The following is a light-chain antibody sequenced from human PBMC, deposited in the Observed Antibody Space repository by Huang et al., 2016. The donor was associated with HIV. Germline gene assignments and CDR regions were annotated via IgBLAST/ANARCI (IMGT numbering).Light chain of an antibody. Sequence: DIQITQSPSSLSASVGDRVIITCRASQNINRYLNWYQQQPGKAPKLLISGASKLQRGVPSSFSGSGSGTHFTLASSSLSPEDSATYYCQQSAVTPRPFGQGTKLEI. CDR3: QQSAVTPRP. V-gene: IGKV1-39*01. CDR1: QNINRY. CDR2: GAS. J-gene: IGKJ2*01.